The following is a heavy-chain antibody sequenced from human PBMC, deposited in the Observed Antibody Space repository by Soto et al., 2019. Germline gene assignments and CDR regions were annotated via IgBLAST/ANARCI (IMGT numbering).Heavy chain of an antibody. J-gene: IGHJ4*02. CDR2: IYYSGST. Sequence: QVQLQESGPGLVKPSQTLSLTCTVSGGSISSGDYYWSWIRQHPGKGLEWIGYIYYSGSTYYNPSLKSRVTIAVDTSKNQFSLKLTSVTAADTAVYYCATYGSGSYKPTTFDYWGQGTLVTVSS. D-gene: IGHD3-10*01. CDR1: GGSISSGDYY. CDR3: ATYGSGSYKPTTFDY. V-gene: IGHV4-31*03.